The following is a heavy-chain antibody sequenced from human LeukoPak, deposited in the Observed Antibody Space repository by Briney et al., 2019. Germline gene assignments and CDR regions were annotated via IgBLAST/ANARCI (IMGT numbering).Heavy chain of an antibody. CDR3: ASEYSYGPPQYFDY. J-gene: IGHJ4*02. CDR1: GFTFSSYS. CDR2: ISSSSSYI. V-gene: IGHV3-21*01. Sequence: GGSLRLSCAASGFTFSSYSMNWVRQAPGKGLEWVSSISSSSSYIYYADSVKGRFTISRDNAKNSLYLQMNSLRAEDTAVYYCASEYSYGPPQYFDYWGQGTLVTVSS. D-gene: IGHD5-18*01.